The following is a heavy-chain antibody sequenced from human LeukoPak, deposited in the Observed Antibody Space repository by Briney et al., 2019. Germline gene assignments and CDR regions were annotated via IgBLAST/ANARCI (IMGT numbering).Heavy chain of an antibody. D-gene: IGHD6-19*01. Sequence: GGSLRLSCAASGLTFDDYGMSWVRQAPGKGLEWVSGINWNGGSTGYADSVKGRFTISRDNAKNSLYLQMNSLRAEDTALYYCARDGAGSGLYYFDYWGQGTLVTVSS. CDR2: INWNGGST. V-gene: IGHV3-20*04. CDR1: GLTFDDYG. J-gene: IGHJ4*02. CDR3: ARDGAGSGLYYFDY.